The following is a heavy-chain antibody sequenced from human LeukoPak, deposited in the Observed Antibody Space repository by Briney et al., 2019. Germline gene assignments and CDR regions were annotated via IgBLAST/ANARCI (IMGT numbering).Heavy chain of an antibody. D-gene: IGHD3-22*01. V-gene: IGHV3-21*01. CDR3: ARVLRGYYDSSGYYDY. J-gene: IGHJ4*02. Sequence: PGGSLRLSCAASGFTFSSYSMNWVRQAPGKGLEWVSSISSSSSYIYYADSVKGRFTISRDNAKNSLYLQMNSLRAEDTAVYYCARVLRGYYDSSGYYDYWGQGTLVTVSS. CDR1: GFTFSSYS. CDR2: ISSSSSYI.